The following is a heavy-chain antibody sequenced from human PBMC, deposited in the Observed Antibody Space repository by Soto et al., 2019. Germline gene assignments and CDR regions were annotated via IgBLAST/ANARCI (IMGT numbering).Heavy chain of an antibody. J-gene: IGHJ4*02. V-gene: IGHV1-69*19. CDR3: AREVQVHTPAFVY. CDR1: GGTFNTYA. Sequence: QVQLVQSGAEMKKPGSSVKVSCQSSGGTFNTYAMNWVRQAPGQGPEWMGDISPMFGAANYAPKFQGRDTIPADESTGTSYMQLSSLTSEDTALYFCAREVQVHTPAFVYWGQGTLVTVSS. CDR2: ISPMFGAA. D-gene: IGHD3-10*01.